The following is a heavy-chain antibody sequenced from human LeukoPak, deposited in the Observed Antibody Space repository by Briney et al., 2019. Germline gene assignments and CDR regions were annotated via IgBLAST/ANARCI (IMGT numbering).Heavy chain of an antibody. CDR2: IKQDGSGK. J-gene: IGHJ4*02. V-gene: IGHV3-7*01. CDR3: AREFRVVVPSFDY. D-gene: IGHD2-15*01. Sequence: GGSLRLSCAASGFTFSSYWMSWVRQAPGKGLEWVANIKQDGSGKYYVDSVKGRFTISRDNAKNSLYLQMDSLRVEDTAVYYCAREFRVVVPSFDYWGQGTLVTVSS. CDR1: GFTFSSYW.